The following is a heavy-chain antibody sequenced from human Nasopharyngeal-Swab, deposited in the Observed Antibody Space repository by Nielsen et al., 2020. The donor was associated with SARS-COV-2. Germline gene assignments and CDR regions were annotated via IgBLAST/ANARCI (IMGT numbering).Heavy chain of an antibody. CDR3: ARGPSDHYYGSGSYDWFDP. Sequence: WIRQPPGKGLEWVAVIWYDGSNKYYADSVKGRFTISRDNSKNTLYLQMNSLRAEDTVVYYCARGPSDHYYGSGSYDWFDPWGQGTLVTVSS. V-gene: IGHV3-30*04. D-gene: IGHD3-10*01. J-gene: IGHJ5*02. CDR2: IWYDGSNK.